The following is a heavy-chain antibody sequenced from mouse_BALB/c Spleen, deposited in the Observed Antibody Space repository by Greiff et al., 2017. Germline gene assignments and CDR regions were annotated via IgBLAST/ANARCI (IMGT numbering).Heavy chain of an antibody. V-gene: IGHV5-6-5*01. CDR3: ARWADYYGSSPPWFAY. CDR2: ISSGGST. CDR1: GFTFSSYA. D-gene: IGHD1-1*01. J-gene: IGHJ3*01. Sequence: EVQRVESGGGLVKPGGSLKLSCAASGFTFSSYAMSWVRQTPEKRLEWVASISSGGSTYYPDSVKGRFTISRDNARNILYLQMSSLGSEDTAMYYCARWADYYGSSPPWFAYWGQGTLVTVSA.